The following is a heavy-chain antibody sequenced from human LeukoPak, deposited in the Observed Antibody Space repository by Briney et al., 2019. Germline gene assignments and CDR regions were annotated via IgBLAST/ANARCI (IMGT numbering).Heavy chain of an antibody. CDR2: FYSSTRT. D-gene: IGHD4-17*01. V-gene: IGHV4-61*09. CDR1: GDSLTSGSRY. Sequence: SQTLSLTCTVSGDSLTSGSRYWSWIRQPAGKGLEWIGHFYSSTRTTYNPSLESRVTISGDTAKNQFSLKLDSVTAADTAAFCARCMSELDYGDYAYYYHMDVWGKGTTVTVSS. CDR3: ARCMSELDYGDYAYYYHMDV. J-gene: IGHJ6*04.